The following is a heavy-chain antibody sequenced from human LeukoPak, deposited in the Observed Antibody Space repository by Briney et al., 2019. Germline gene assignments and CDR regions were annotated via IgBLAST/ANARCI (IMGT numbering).Heavy chain of an antibody. V-gene: IGHV4-59*12. CDR3: ARATTTGWYADY. D-gene: IGHD6-19*01. CDR2: ISDSGNN. J-gene: IGHJ4*02. Sequence: SSETLSLTCTVSGDSISSSYWNWIRQTPGKGLEWIGYISDSGNNNYNPSIKSRIIISVDMYKNQFSLKLSSVTAADTAVYHCARATTTGWYADYWGQGTLVTVSS. CDR1: GDSISSSY.